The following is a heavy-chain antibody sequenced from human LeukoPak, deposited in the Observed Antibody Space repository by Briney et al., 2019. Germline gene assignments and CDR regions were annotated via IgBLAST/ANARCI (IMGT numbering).Heavy chain of an antibody. V-gene: IGHV1-2*02. J-gene: IGHJ4*02. CDR1: GYTFTGYY. CDR3: ARWLTGYSNFDY. D-gene: IGHD3-9*01. CDR2: INPNSGGT. Sequence: ASVKVSCKASGYTFTGYYIHWVRQAPGQGLEWMGWINPNSGGTNYAQKFQGRVTMTRDTSISTAYMELSRLRSDDTAVYYCARWLTGYSNFDYWGQGALVTVSS.